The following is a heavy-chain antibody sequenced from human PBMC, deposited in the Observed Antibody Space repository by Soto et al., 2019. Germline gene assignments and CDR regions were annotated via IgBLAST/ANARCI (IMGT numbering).Heavy chain of an antibody. Sequence: QVQLVQSGAEVKKPGSSVKVSCKASGGTFSSYAISWVRQAPGQGLEWMGGIIPIFGTANYAQKFQGRVTITADESTSTAYMELSSLRSEDTAVYYCARGRCSGGSCYPYYFDYWGQGTLVTVSS. D-gene: IGHD2-15*01. V-gene: IGHV1-69*01. CDR1: GGTFSSYA. CDR2: IIPIFGTA. CDR3: ARGRCSGGSCYPYYFDY. J-gene: IGHJ4*02.